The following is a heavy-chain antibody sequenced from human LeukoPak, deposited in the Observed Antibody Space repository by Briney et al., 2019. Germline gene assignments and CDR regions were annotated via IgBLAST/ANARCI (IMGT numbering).Heavy chain of an antibody. CDR1: GFTFSSYW. CDR3: ARVQTTVTSPHPLLDY. D-gene: IGHD4-17*01. J-gene: IGHJ4*02. CDR2: IKQDGSEK. V-gene: IGHV3-7*01. Sequence: GGSLRLSCAASGFTFSSYWMSWVRQAPGKGLEWVANIKQDGSEKYYVDSVKGRFTISRDNAKNSLYLQMNSLRAEDTAVYYCARVQTTVTSPHPLLDYWGQGTLVTVSS.